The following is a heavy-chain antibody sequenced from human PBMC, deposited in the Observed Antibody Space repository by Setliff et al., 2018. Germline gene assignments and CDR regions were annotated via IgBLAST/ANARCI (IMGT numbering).Heavy chain of an antibody. Sequence: GGSLRLSCTTSGFIFGDYAMSWVRQAPGKGLEWVGFIRSKVYGGTTVYAASVKGRFSNSRDDSKSVAFLQMNSLKTEDSGMYYCVRGFQMGKNYFDFWGRGALVTVSS. CDR3: VRGFQMGKNYFDF. D-gene: IGHD1-26*01. CDR2: IRSKVYGGTT. V-gene: IGHV3-49*04. J-gene: IGHJ4*02. CDR1: GFIFGDYA.